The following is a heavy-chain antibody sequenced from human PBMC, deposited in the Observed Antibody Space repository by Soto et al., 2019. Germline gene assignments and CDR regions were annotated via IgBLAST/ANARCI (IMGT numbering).Heavy chain of an antibody. CDR2: IRAYNGNT. J-gene: IGHJ6*02. CDR3: AREGPRNGTDV. CDR1: GYTFTSYG. Sequence: QVQLLQSGAEVKKPGASVQVSCKASGYTFTSYGISWVRQAPGQGLEWMGWIRAYNGNTNYAQKLQGRVTMTTDTPTHTADMERRSLRADDTAVYYFAREGPRNGTDVRGQGTTVTVSS. V-gene: IGHV1-18*01.